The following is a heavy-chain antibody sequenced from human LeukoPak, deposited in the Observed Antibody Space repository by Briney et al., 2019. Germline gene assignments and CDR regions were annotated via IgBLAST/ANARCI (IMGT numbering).Heavy chain of an antibody. Sequence: SETLSLTCTVSGASIISNYYWGWIRQPPGKGLEWIGSIYYSGSTYYNPSLKSRVTISVDTSKNQFSLRLSSVTAADTAVYYCARHSTISWSRKWFDPWGQGTLVTVSS. J-gene: IGHJ5*02. CDR2: IYYSGST. CDR1: GASIISNYY. D-gene: IGHD6-13*01. CDR3: ARHSTISWSRKWFDP. V-gene: IGHV4-39*01.